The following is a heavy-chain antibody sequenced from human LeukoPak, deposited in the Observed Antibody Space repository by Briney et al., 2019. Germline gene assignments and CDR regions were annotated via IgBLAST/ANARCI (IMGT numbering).Heavy chain of an antibody. CDR1: GYTFTSYY. V-gene: IGHV1-46*01. CDR2: INPSGGST. CDR3: ARTIAAAGSLVWFDP. D-gene: IGHD6-13*01. Sequence: ASVKVPCKASGYTFTSYYMHWVRQAPGQGLEWMGIINPSGGSTSYAQKFQGRVTMTGDTSTSTVYMELSSLRSEDTAVYYCARTIAAAGSLVWFDPWGQGTLVTVSS. J-gene: IGHJ5*02.